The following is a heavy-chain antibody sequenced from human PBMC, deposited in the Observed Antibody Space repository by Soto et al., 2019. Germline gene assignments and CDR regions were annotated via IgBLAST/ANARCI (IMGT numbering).Heavy chain of an antibody. CDR3: ARESLAIWDFDY. CDR2: ISISGSTI. J-gene: IGHJ4*02. CDR1: GFTFSDYY. D-gene: IGHD3-9*01. V-gene: IGHV3-11*01. Sequence: PGGSLRLSRAASGFTFSDYYMIWIRQAPGKGLEWVSCISISGSTIYYADSVKGRFTISRDNAKNSLYLQMNSLRAEDTAVYYCARESLAIWDFDYWGQGTLVTVSS.